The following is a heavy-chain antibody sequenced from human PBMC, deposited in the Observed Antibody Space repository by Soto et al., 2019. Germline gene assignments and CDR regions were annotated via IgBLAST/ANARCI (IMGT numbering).Heavy chain of an antibody. D-gene: IGHD6-6*01. CDR1: GDSVNSAY. CDR2: IHHTGRT. J-gene: IGHJ4*02. CDR3: ARTDAYSSSLFDS. V-gene: IGHV4-31*03. Sequence: QVQLQEMGPGLVKPSQTLTITCTVSGDSVNSAYWSWIRQLTGKGLEWMGNIHHTGRTFYNPSLKSRVAISIDTSKPLFSLKMRSITAADTAVYYCARTDAYSSSLFDSWGQGTVVTVSS.